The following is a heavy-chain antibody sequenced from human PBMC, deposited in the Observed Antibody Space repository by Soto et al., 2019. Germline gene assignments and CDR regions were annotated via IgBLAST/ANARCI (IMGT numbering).Heavy chain of an antibody. CDR3: ARDRGVAPPVAGNTHYYYYMDV. CDR2: ISAFNGNT. CDR1: GYSFTNYG. D-gene: IGHD6-19*01. V-gene: IGHV1-18*01. Sequence: QDQLVQSGAEVKKPGASVTVSCKASGYSFTNYGVTWVRQAPGQGLEWMGWISAFNGNTHYAQNLQGRVTMTTDASTSTAYMELRRRRSDDTAVYYCARDRGVAPPVAGNTHYYYYMDVWGKGTTVTVSS. J-gene: IGHJ6*03.